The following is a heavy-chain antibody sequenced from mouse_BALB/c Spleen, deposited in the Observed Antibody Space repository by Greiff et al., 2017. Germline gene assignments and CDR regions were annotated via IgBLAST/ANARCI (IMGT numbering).Heavy chain of an antibody. Sequence: VKLVESGPGLVAPSQSLSITCTVSGFSLTSYGVHWVRQPPGKGLEWLGVIWAGGSTNYNSALMSRLSISKDNSKSQVFLKMNSLQTDDTAMYYCARGGIGLRRVWFVYWGQGTLVTVSA. CDR2: IWAGGST. V-gene: IGHV2-9*02. CDR3: ARGGIGLRRVWFVY. CDR1: GFSLTSYG. D-gene: IGHD2-4*01. J-gene: IGHJ3*01.